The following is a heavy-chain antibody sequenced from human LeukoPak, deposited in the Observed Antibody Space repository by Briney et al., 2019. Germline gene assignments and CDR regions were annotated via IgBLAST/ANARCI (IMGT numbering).Heavy chain of an antibody. J-gene: IGHJ4*02. CDR3: AKYVPPTTVGTRFFDY. Sequence: GGSPRLSCAASGFIFSSYAMTWVRQAPGKGLEWVSVIDGDGGAIQYADSVRGRFTISRDNSKNTLYLQMNSLGAEDTAVYYCAKYVPPTTVGTRFFDYWGQGTLVTVSS. CDR1: GFIFSSYA. CDR2: IDGDGGAI. V-gene: IGHV3-23*01. D-gene: IGHD4-23*01.